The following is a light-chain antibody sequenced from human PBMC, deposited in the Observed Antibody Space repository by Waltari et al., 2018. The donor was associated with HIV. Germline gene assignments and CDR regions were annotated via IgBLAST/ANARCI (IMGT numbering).Light chain of an antibody. CDR2: DIN. Sequence: QSVLTQPPSVSGAPGQRVTISCTGSNSNHRAGYGVHWYQHLPGAAPKLLIYDINNRPSGVPDRFSGSKSGTSASLAITGLQVEDEGDYFCQSYDSSLNVIFGGGTKLTVL. CDR3: QSYDSSLNVI. J-gene: IGLJ2*01. CDR1: NSNHRAGYG. V-gene: IGLV1-40*01.